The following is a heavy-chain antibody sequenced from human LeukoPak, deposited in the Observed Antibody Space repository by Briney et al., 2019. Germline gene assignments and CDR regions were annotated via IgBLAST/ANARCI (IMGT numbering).Heavy chain of an antibody. CDR1: GGPISRYY. J-gene: IGHJ4*02. Sequence: SETLSLPCTVSGGPISRYYWRWIRHPPGKGLEWIGYNYYSESNNYNPPLKSRVTISLDTSKNQSSLKLSSVTAADTAVYYCARGGTGHYYASGIYYQSYYFDYWGQGSLVTVSS. CDR2: NYYSESN. D-gene: IGHD3-10*01. V-gene: IGHV4-59*12. CDR3: ARGGTGHYYASGIYYQSYYFDY.